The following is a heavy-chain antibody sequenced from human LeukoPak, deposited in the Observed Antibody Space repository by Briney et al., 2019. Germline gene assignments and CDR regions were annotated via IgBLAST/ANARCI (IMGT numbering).Heavy chain of an antibody. V-gene: IGHV4-59*01. J-gene: IGHJ4*02. CDR1: GGSFSSYY. CDR3: ARARYSSSPFDY. D-gene: IGHD6-6*01. Sequence: SETLSLTCNVSGGSFSSYYWNLIRQPPGQALEWIGYIYDSGSTNYKPSLKSRVTISVDTSKNQFSLKLSSVTAADTALYYCARARYSSSPFDYWGQGTLVTVSS. CDR2: IYDSGST.